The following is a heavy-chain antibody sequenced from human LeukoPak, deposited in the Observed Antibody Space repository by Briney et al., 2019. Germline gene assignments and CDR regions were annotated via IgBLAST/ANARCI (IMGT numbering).Heavy chain of an antibody. V-gene: IGHV4-61*02. J-gene: IGHJ4*02. D-gene: IGHD1-26*01. CDR2: IYSSGST. Sequence: SETLSLTCTVSGGSISSGSYYWNWIRQPAGKGLEWIGRIYSSGSTNYNPSLKSRVTISVDTSKNQFSLKLSSVTAADTAVYYCARDHRVGATTFYYFDYWGQGTLVTVSS. CDR1: GGSISSGSYY. CDR3: ARDHRVGATTFYYFDY.